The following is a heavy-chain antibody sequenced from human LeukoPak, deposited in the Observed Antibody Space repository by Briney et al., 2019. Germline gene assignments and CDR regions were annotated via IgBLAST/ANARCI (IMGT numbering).Heavy chain of an antibody. Sequence: GTSVKVSCKASGYTFTSYGISWVRQAPGQGLEWMGLIGAYNANTNYAQKLQGRVTMTTDTSTSTAYMELRSLRSDDTTVYYCARAVGGSDWYNDYWGQGTLVTVSS. D-gene: IGHD6-19*01. CDR3: ARAVGGSDWYNDY. V-gene: IGHV1-18*01. CDR2: IGAYNANT. CDR1: GYTFTSYG. J-gene: IGHJ4*02.